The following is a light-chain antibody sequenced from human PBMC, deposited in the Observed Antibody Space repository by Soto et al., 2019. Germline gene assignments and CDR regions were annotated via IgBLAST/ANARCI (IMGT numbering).Light chain of an antibody. CDR3: CSYAGNYFI. CDR1: SSDVGGYNY. V-gene: IGLV2-11*01. J-gene: IGLJ2*01. CDR2: DVS. Sequence: QSALTQPPSVSGSPGQSVAISCTGTSSDVGGYNYVSWYQQHPGKAPKVMIYDVSGRPSGVPDRFSGSKSGNTASLTISGLLAEDEADYYCCSYAGNYFIFGGGPKLTVL.